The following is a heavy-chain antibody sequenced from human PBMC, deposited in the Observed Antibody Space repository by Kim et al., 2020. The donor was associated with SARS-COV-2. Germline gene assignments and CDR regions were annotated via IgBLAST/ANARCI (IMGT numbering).Heavy chain of an antibody. CDR1: GFTFGDYA. V-gene: IGHV3-49*04. CDR2: IRSKAYGGTT. J-gene: IGHJ6*03. CDR3: TRAHNIGSCAYYYYYYMDV. Sequence: GGSLRLSCTASGFTFGDYAMSWVRQAPGKGLEWVGFIRSKAYGGTTEYAASVKGRFTISRDDSKSIAYLQMNSLKTEDTAVYYCTRAHNIGSCAYYYYYYMDVWGKRTTVTVSS. D-gene: IGHD1-26*01.